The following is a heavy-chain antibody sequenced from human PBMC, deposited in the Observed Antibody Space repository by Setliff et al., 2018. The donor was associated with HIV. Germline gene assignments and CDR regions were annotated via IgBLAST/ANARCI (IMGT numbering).Heavy chain of an antibody. CDR2: ISGSGSVI. Sequence: SGGSLRLSCAASGFTFSDDYMSWIRQIPGKGLEWVSYISGSGSVIFYADSVKGRFTISRDNAKNSLYLQMNSLRAEDTAVYYCASSRPPDDSSGYLDHWGQGTLVTVSS. V-gene: IGHV3-11*01. J-gene: IGHJ4*01. CDR1: GFTFSDDY. D-gene: IGHD3-22*01. CDR3: ASSRPPDDSSGYLDH.